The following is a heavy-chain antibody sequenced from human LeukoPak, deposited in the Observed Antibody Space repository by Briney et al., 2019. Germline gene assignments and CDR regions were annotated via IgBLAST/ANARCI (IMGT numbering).Heavy chain of an antibody. CDR3: ARGLGLRWGNGLWY. CDR2: INHSGST. V-gene: IGHV4-34*01. CDR1: GGAFSGYY. Sequence: SETLSLTCAVYGGAFSGYYWSWIRQPPGKGLEWIGEINHSGSTNYNPSLRSRVTISVDTSKNQFSLKLSSVTAADTAVYYCARGLGLRWGNGLWYWGQGTLVTVSS. D-gene: IGHD4-23*01. J-gene: IGHJ4*02.